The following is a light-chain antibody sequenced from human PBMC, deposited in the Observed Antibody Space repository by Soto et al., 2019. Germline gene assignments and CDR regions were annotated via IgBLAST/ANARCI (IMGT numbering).Light chain of an antibody. CDR3: QQYINWPLT. J-gene: IGKJ4*01. Sequence: EIVMTQSPASLSVSPGERATLSCRAAQNVGRDLAWYQQKPGQAPRLLIYGASTRATGIPARFTGSGSGTEFTLTISSLQSEDSAVYHCQQYINWPLTFGGGTKAEIK. CDR2: GAS. V-gene: IGKV3D-15*01. CDR1: QNVGRD.